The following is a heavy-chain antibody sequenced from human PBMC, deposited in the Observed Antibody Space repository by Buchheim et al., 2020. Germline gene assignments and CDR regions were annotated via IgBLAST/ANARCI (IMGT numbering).Heavy chain of an antibody. D-gene: IGHD6-19*01. Sequence: QVQLVESGGGVVQPGRSLRLSCAASGFTFSSYAMHWVRQAPGKGLEWVAVISYDGSNKYYADSVKGRFTISRDNSKNTLYLQMNSLRAEDTAVYYCARDRTGIAVAGSNDYWGQGTL. CDR1: GFTFSSYA. J-gene: IGHJ4*02. CDR2: ISYDGSNK. V-gene: IGHV3-30-3*01. CDR3: ARDRTGIAVAGSNDY.